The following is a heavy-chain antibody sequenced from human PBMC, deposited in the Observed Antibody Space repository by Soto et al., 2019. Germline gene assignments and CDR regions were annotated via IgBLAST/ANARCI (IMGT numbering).Heavy chain of an antibody. J-gene: IGHJ4*02. V-gene: IGHV1-2*04. D-gene: IGHD2-15*01. CDR3: ARGVYCSGGSCYSIFDY. Sequence: ASVKVSCKASGYTFTGYYMHWVRQAPGQGLEWMGWINPNSGGTNYAQKFQGWVTMTRDTSISTAYMELSRLRSDDTAVYYCARGVYCSGGSCYSIFDYWGQGTLVTVSS. CDR2: INPNSGGT. CDR1: GYTFTGYY.